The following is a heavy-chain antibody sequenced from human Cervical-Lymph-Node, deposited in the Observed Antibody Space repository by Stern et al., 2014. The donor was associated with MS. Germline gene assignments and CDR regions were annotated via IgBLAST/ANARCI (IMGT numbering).Heavy chain of an antibody. J-gene: IGHJ6*02. D-gene: IGHD1-26*01. CDR1: GFTFSRHW. V-gene: IGHV3-74*02. Sequence: EVQLVESGGGLVRPGGSLRLSCAASGFTFSRHWLHWVRQAPGKGLVWLSLINNDGSHITDAESVKGRFTMSRDNAKNTVYLQMSSLRAEDTAVYYCASATDYYYAMEVWGQGTTVTVSS. CDR2: INNDGSHI. CDR3: ASATDYYYAMEV.